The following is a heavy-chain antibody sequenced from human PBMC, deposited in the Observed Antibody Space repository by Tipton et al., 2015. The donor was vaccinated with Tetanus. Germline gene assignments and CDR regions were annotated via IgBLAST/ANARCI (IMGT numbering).Heavy chain of an antibody. CDR1: GDSLSNGDYY. CDR2: IYYSGST. J-gene: IGHJ4*02. D-gene: IGHD2/OR15-2a*01. V-gene: IGHV4-30-4*01. CDR3: ARVSRRNFYFDY. Sequence: TLSLTCTVSGDSLSNGDYYWSWIRQPPGKGLESIGYIYYSGSTYYNPSLKSRVTISVDTSKNQFSLRLSSVTAADTAVYYCARVSRRNFYFDYWGPGAQVTVSS.